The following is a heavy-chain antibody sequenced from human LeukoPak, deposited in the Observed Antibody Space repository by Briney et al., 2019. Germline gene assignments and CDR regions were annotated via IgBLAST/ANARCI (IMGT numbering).Heavy chain of an antibody. CDR2: SSSSGTTT. Sequence: GGSLRLSCAASGLIFSYYEMNWVRQAPGKGLEWVSYSSSSGTTTHYADSVKGRFTMSRDNAKSLLYLQMNSLRAEETAIYDCARSSIVGAYRSRDGWGQGTLVTVSS. CDR1: GLIFSYYE. D-gene: IGHD1-26*01. V-gene: IGHV3-48*03. CDR3: ARSSIVGAYRSRDG. J-gene: IGHJ4*02.